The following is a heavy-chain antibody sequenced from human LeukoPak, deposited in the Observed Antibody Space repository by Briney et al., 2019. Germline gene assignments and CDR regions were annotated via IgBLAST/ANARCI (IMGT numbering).Heavy chain of an antibody. Sequence: SETLSLTCTVSGGSISSGGYYWSWIRQHPGKGLEWIGYIYYSGSTYYNPSLKSRVTISVDTSKNQFSLKLSSVTAADTAVYYCARENYYGSSGYPKYNWFDPWGQGTLVTVSS. CDR2: IYYSGST. D-gene: IGHD3-22*01. CDR3: ARENYYGSSGYPKYNWFDP. V-gene: IGHV4-31*03. J-gene: IGHJ5*02. CDR1: GGSISSGGYY.